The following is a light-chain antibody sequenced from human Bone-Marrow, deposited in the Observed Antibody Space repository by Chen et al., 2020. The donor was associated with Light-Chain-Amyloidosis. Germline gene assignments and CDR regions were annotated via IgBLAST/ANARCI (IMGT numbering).Light chain of an antibody. V-gene: IGLV3-21*02. CDR1: NIGSTS. CDR3: HVWDRSSDRPV. Sequence: SYVLTQPSSVSVAPGQTATHACGGNNIGSTSVHWYQQTPGQAPLLVVYDDSDRPSGIPERLSGSNSGNTATLTISRVEAGDEADYYCHVWDRSSDRPVFGGGTKLTVL. CDR2: DDS. J-gene: IGLJ3*02.